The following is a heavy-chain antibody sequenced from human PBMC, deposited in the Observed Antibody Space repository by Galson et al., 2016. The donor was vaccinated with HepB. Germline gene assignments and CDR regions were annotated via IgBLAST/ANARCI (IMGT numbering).Heavy chain of an antibody. D-gene: IGHD2-2*01. V-gene: IGHV3-53*04. J-gene: IGHJ4*02. CDR2: IDGGGST. CDR1: EFAVSSNY. CDR3: ATENQLLFQGRFDY. Sequence: SLRLSCAASEFAVSSNYMAWVRQAPGRGLEWVSFIDGGGSTYYADSVRGRFTISRHNSENTLYLQMNSLRTEGTAVYYCATENQLLFQGRFDYWGQGILVAVSS.